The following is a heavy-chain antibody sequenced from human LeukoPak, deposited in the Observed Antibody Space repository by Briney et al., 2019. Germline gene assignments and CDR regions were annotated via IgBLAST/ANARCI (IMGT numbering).Heavy chain of an antibody. CDR1: GYSFTSYW. V-gene: IGHV5-51*01. Sequence: GESLKISCKGSGYSFTSYWIGWVRQMPGKGLEWMGIIYPGDSDTRYSPSFQGQVTISADKSISTAYLQWSSLKASDTAMYYCARWSPLVGATSGPDYWGQGTLVTVSS. CDR3: ARWSPLVGATSGPDY. J-gene: IGHJ4*02. CDR2: IYPGDSDT. D-gene: IGHD1-26*01.